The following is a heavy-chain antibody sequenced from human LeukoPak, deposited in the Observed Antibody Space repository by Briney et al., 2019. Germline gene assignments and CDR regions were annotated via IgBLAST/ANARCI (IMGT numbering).Heavy chain of an antibody. J-gene: IGHJ5*02. V-gene: IGHV4-4*02. D-gene: IGHD6-19*01. CDR1: GGSISSSNW. CDR3: ARRSTGSGWYVWFDP. Sequence: KPSETLSLTCAVSGGSISSSNWWSWVRQPPGKGLEWIGEIYHSGSTNYNPSLKSRATISVDKSKNQFSLKLSSVTAADTAVYYCARRSTGSGWYVWFDPWGQGTLVTVSS. CDR2: IYHSGST.